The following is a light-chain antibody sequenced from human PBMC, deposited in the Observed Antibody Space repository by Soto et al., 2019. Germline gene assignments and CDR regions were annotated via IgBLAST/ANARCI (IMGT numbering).Light chain of an antibody. J-gene: IGKJ2*01. V-gene: IGKV1-33*01. CDR3: QQYDNISYT. CDR1: QDISNY. Sequence: DIQMTQSPSSLSASVGDRVTITCQASQDISNYLNWYQQKPGKAPKLLIYDASNLETGVPSRFSGSGSWTDFTFTISSLQPEDIATYYCQQYDNISYTFGQGTKLEIK. CDR2: DAS.